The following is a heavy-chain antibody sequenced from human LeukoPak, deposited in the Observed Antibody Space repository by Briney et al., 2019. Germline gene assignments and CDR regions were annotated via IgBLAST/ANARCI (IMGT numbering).Heavy chain of an antibody. Sequence: PSETLSLTCTVSGGSISSYYRSWIRQPPGKGLEWIGYISHSGSTYYNPSLKSRVTISVDRSKNQFSLKLSSMTAADTAVYYCARGGVGAEFDYWGQGTLVTVSS. CDR3: ARGGVGAEFDY. CDR1: GGSISSYY. V-gene: IGHV4-59*12. CDR2: ISHSGST. J-gene: IGHJ4*02. D-gene: IGHD3-16*01.